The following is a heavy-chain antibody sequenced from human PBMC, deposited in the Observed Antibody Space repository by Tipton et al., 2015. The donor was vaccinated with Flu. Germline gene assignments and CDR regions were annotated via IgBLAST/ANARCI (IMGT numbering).Heavy chain of an antibody. J-gene: IGHJ3*02. CDR1: GASISSAAYY. CDR2: IYTSGST. CDR3: ARGPTVVTPVYAFDI. V-gene: IGHV4-61*02. Sequence: TLSLTCTVSGASISSAAYYWSWIRQPAGKGLEWIGRIYTSGSTHYNPSLKSRVSISLDTSKKQFSLKLTSVTAADAAVYYCARGPTVVTPVYAFDIWGQGTMVTVSS. D-gene: IGHD4-23*01.